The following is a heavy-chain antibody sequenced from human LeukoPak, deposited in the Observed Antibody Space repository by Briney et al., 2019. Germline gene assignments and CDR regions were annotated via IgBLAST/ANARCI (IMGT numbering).Heavy chain of an antibody. Sequence: ATVKVSCKASGGTFSSYAISWVRQAPGQGLEWMGGIIPIFGTANYAQKFQGRVTITADESTSTAYMELSSLRSEDTAVYYCARGSSAGYYYGMDVWGKGTTVTVSS. CDR2: IIPIFGTA. CDR1: GGTFSSYA. D-gene: IGHD2-15*01. CDR3: ARGSSAGYYYGMDV. V-gene: IGHV1-69*13. J-gene: IGHJ6*04.